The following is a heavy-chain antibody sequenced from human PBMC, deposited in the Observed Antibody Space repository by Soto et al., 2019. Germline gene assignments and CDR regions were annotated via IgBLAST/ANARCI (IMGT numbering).Heavy chain of an antibody. V-gene: IGHV3-33*01. J-gene: IGHJ6*02. CDR3: ARERDYYDSSGYYEQYYYYGMDV. Sequence: GGSLRLSCAASGFTFSSYGMHWVRQAPGKGLEWVAVIWYDGSNKYYADSVKGRFTISRDNSKNTLYLQMNSLRAEDTAVYYCARERDYYDSSGYYEQYYYYGMDVWGQGTTVTVSS. CDR1: GFTFSSYG. CDR2: IWYDGSNK. D-gene: IGHD3-22*01.